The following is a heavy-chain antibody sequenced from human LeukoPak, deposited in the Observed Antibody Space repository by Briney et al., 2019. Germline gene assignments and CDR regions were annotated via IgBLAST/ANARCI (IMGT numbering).Heavy chain of an antibody. D-gene: IGHD3-3*01. Sequence: PGGSLRLSCAASGFTFSSYGVSWVRQAPGKGLEWVSAISGSGGSTYYADSVKGRFTISRDNSKNTLYLQMNSLRAEETAVYYCAKDFFDRAYYDFWSGYSRFDYWGQGTLVTVSS. V-gene: IGHV3-23*01. CDR2: ISGSGGST. CDR3: AKDFFDRAYYDFWSGYSRFDY. J-gene: IGHJ4*02. CDR1: GFTFSSYG.